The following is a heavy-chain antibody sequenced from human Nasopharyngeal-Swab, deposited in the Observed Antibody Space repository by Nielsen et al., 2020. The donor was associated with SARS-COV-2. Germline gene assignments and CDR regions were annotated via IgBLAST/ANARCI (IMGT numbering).Heavy chain of an antibody. CDR3: AREYYYDSSGYRHYYYGMDV. J-gene: IGHJ6*02. Sequence: SVKVSCKASGYTFASYGISWVRQAPGQGLEWMGGIIPIFGTANYAQKFQGRVTITADESTSTAYMELSSLRSEDTAVHYCAREYYYDSSGYRHYYYGMDVWGQGTTVTVSS. CDR1: GYTFASYG. CDR2: IIPIFGTA. V-gene: IGHV1-69*13. D-gene: IGHD3-22*01.